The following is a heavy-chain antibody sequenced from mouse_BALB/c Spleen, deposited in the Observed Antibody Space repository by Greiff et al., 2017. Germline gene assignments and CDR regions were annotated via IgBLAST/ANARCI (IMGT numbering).Heavy chain of an antibody. CDR2: ISSGGSYT. V-gene: IGHV5-9-3*01. D-gene: IGHD2-10*02. Sequence: EVQRVESGGGLVKPGGSLKLSCAASGFTFSSYAMSWVRQTPEKRLEWVATISSGGSYTYYPDSVKGRFTISRDNAKNTLYLQMSSLRSEDTAMYYCARYGNYESYYFDYWGQGTTLTVSS. CDR1: GFTFSSYA. J-gene: IGHJ2*01. CDR3: ARYGNYESYYFDY.